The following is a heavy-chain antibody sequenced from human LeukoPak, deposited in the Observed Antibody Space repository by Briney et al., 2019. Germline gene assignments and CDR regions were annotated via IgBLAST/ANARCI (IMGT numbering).Heavy chain of an antibody. CDR3: ARDPEDSGNFDY. Sequence: GGSLRLSCAASGFTFSSYAMHWVRQAPGKGLEWVSAISGSGGSTYYADSVKGRFTISRDNAKNSLYLQMNSLRAEDTAVYYCARDPEDSGNFDYWGQGTLVTVSS. CDR2: ISGSGGST. CDR1: GFTFSSYA. J-gene: IGHJ4*02. V-gene: IGHV3-23*01. D-gene: IGHD2-15*01.